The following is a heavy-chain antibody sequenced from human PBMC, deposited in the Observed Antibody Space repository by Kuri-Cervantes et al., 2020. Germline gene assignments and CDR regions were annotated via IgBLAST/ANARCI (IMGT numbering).Heavy chain of an antibody. CDR3: ARGHNVFDY. CDR2: ISYDGSNK. D-gene: IGHD1-1*01. Sequence: GESLKISCAASGFTFSSYGMHWVRQAPGRGLEWVAVISYDGSNKYYADSVKGRFTISRDNAKNSLYLQMTSLRAEDTAVYYCARGHNVFDYWGQGTLVTVSS. J-gene: IGHJ4*02. CDR1: GFTFSSYG. V-gene: IGHV3-30*03.